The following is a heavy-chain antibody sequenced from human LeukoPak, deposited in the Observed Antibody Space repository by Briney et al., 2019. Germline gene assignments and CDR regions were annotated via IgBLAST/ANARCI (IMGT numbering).Heavy chain of an antibody. Sequence: PSETLSLTCTVSGYSISSGYYWGWIRQPPGKGLEWIGSIYHSGSTYYNPSLKSRVTISVDTSKTPFSLKLSSVTAADTAVYYCAREYSYGYYYYYYMDVWGKGTTVTVSS. CDR3: AREYSYGYYYYYYMDV. CDR2: IYHSGST. V-gene: IGHV4-38-2*02. J-gene: IGHJ6*03. D-gene: IGHD5-18*01. CDR1: GYSISSGYY.